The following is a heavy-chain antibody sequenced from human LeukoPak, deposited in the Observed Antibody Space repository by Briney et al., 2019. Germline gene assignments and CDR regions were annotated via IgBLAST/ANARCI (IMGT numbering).Heavy chain of an antibody. D-gene: IGHD3-10*01. J-gene: IGHJ4*02. V-gene: IGHV5-51*01. CDR3: ASYGSGSYSNY. CDR2: ICPRDSDT. CDR1: GNNFTTYW. Sequence: GESLKISCKGSGNNFTTYWIGWVRQMPGKGLEWMGIICPRDSDTRYSPSFQGQVTISADKSSSTAYLQWSSLKALDTAMYYCASYGSGSYSNYWGQGTLVTASS.